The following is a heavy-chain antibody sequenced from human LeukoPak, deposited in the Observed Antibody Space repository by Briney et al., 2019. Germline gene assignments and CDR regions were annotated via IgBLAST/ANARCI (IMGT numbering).Heavy chain of an antibody. J-gene: IGHJ5*02. V-gene: IGHV3-30*01. CDR2: MSTEGSLQ. CDR3: GRQVAPGQWLVNL. CDR1: GFTFSNYA. D-gene: IGHD6-19*01. Sequence: TGGSLRLSCVASGFTFSNYAIHWVRRPPGKGLEWVAVMSTEGSLQYYANSVKGRFTISRDNYKSTLFLQMNSLSAADTAVYYCGRQVAPGQWLVNLWGQGTLVTVSS.